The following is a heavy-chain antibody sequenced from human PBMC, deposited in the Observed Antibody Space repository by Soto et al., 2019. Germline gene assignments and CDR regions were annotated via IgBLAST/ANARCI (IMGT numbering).Heavy chain of an antibody. Sequence: QVQLQQWGAGLLKPSETLSLTCAVYGGSFSGYYWSWIRQPPGKGLEWIGEINHSGSTNYNPSLKRRVTISVDTSKNQFSLKLSSVTAADTAVYYCAKGIAARRLDAFDIWGQGTMVTVSS. CDR1: GGSFSGYY. CDR3: AKGIAARRLDAFDI. J-gene: IGHJ3*02. V-gene: IGHV4-34*01. CDR2: INHSGST. D-gene: IGHD6-6*01.